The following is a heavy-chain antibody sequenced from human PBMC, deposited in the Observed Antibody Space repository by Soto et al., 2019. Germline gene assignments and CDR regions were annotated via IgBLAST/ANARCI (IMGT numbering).Heavy chain of an antibody. CDR3: AKDLRPDGRYDLAY. J-gene: IGHJ4*02. Sequence: PGGSLRLSCAAFGFTFRTYAMNWVRQAPGKGLEWVAVIVGDPSSIDYADSVKGRFTISRDNSKNIMYLQMTSLKVEDTATYFCAKDLRPDGRYDLAYWGQGTQVTVSS. D-gene: IGHD2-15*01. V-gene: IGHV3-23*03. CDR2: IVGDPSSI. CDR1: GFTFRTYA.